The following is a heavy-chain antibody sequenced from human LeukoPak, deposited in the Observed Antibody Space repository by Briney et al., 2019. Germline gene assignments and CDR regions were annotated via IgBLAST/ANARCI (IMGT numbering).Heavy chain of an antibody. J-gene: IGHJ4*02. CDR2: IIPILGIA. V-gene: IGHV1-69*04. CDR1: GGTFSSYA. Sequence: SVKVSCKASGGTFSSYAISWVRQAPGQGLEWMGRIIPILGIANYAQKFQGRVTITADKSTSTAYMELSSLRSEDTAVYYCARGEVGIVATFEGWGQGTLVTVSS. CDR3: ARGEVGIVATFEG. D-gene: IGHD5-12*01.